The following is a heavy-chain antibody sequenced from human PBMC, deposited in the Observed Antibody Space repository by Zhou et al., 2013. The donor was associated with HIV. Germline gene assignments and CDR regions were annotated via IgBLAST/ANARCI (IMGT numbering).Heavy chain of an antibody. D-gene: IGHD3-10*01. CDR1: GVTSTSHT. CDR2: TVLRLGEV. Sequence: QVQPVQSGAEVRKPGSSVKVSCKTSGVTSTSHTVSWVRQVPGHGLEWMGGTVLRLGEVSYAQVFQDRVTITTDDARGTAHMELSSLRCEDTGVYYCARDRGKGSFKFFTFMDVWDGETTVTVSS. CDR3: ARDRGKGSFKFFTFMDV. J-gene: IGHJ6*03. V-gene: IGHV1-69*16.